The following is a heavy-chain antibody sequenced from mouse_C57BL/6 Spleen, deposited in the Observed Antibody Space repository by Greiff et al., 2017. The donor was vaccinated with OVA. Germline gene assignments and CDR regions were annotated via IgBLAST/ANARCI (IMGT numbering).Heavy chain of an antibody. V-gene: IGHV1-26*01. Sequence: EVQLQQSGPELVKPGASVKISCKASGYTFTDYYMNWVKQSHGKSLEWIGDINPNNGGTSYNQKFKGKATLTVDKSSSTAYMELRSLTSEDSAVYYCARGSNQAWFAYWGQGTLVTVSA. CDR1: GYTFTDYY. CDR2: INPNNGGT. D-gene: IGHD2-5*01. J-gene: IGHJ3*01. CDR3: ARGSNQAWFAY.